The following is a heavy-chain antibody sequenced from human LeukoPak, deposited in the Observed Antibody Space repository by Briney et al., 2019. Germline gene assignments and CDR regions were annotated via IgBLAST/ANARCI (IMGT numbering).Heavy chain of an antibody. V-gene: IGHV3-21*04. CDR1: GFTFSSYS. J-gene: IGHJ4*02. D-gene: IGHD2-2*01. CDR3: ARSPAGYCTSTSRPMGY. CDR2: ISSSSSYI. Sequence: GGSLRLSCAASGFTFSSYSMNWVRQAPGKGLEWVSSISSSSSYIYYADSVKGRFTISRDNSKNTLYLQMNSLRAGDTAVYYCARSPAGYCTSTSRPMGYWGQGTLVTVSS.